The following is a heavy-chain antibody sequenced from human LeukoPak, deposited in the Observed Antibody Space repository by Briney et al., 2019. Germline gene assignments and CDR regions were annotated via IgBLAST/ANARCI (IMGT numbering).Heavy chain of an antibody. J-gene: IGHJ4*02. CDR1: GGSISSFY. V-gene: IGHV4-4*07. CDR3: ARGVTVTTAVDY. Sequence: PSETLSLTCSVSGGSISSFYCNWMRQPAGKGLEWIGRIYTSGTTTYNPSLKSRVTMSVDTSKNQFSLRLSSVTAADTAVYYCARGVTVTTAVDYWGQGTLVTVPS. CDR2: IYTSGTT. D-gene: IGHD4-17*01.